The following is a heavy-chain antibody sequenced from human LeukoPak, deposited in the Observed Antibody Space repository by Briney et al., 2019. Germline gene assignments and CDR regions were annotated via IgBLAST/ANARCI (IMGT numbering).Heavy chain of an antibody. V-gene: IGHV3-7*04. D-gene: IGHD3-9*01. CDR3: ARAYYDVLTGYHIYYSYYMDV. CDR2: IKQDGSEK. Sequence: GGSLRLSCAASGFTFSSYWMSWVRQAPGKGLEWVANIKQDGSEKYYVDSVKGRFTISRDNAKNSLYLQMNSLRAEDTAVYYCARAYYDVLTGYHIYYSYYMDVWGKGTTVTISS. J-gene: IGHJ6*03. CDR1: GFTFSSYW.